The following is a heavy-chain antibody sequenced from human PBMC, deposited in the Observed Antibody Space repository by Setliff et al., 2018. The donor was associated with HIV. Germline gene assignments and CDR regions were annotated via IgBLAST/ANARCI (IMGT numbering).Heavy chain of an antibody. CDR3: AREGQEEWLAPSMYNWFDP. CDR2: ISGSSGSSATV. J-gene: IGHJ5*02. Sequence: GGSLRLSCAGSGFPFSRYSMNWVRQAPGKGLEWVSYISGSSGSSATVYSADSVKGRFTISRDNAKNSLYLQMNSLRAEDPAVYYCAREGQEEWLAPSMYNWFDPWCQGTLVTVFS. V-gene: IGHV3-48*04. D-gene: IGHD6-19*01. CDR1: GFPFSRYS.